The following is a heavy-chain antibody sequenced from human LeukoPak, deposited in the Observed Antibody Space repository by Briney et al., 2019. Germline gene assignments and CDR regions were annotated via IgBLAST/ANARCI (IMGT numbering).Heavy chain of an antibody. Sequence: LPGGSLRLSCAASGFTFSNCWMHWVRQAPGKGLEWVSRIESDGSRTRYADSVKGRFTISRDNAKNTLYLQMNSLSAEDTAVYYCARDTYYYNSSAFYHYYYGMDVWGQGTTVTVSS. D-gene: IGHD3-22*01. J-gene: IGHJ6*02. V-gene: IGHV3-74*01. CDR2: IESDGSRT. CDR1: GFTFSNCW. CDR3: ARDTYYYNSSAFYHYYYGMDV.